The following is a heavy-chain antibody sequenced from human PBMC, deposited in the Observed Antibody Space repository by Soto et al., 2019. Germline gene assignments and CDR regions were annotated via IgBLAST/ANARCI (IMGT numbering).Heavy chain of an antibody. V-gene: IGHV3-53*01. D-gene: IGHD3-22*01. Sequence: GGSLRLSCAASGFTVSSNYMTWVRQAPGKGLEWVSVIYSGGSTYYADSVKGRFTISRDNSKNTLYLQMNSLRAEDTAVYYCARGPNDGGYYDSGGQDAFDIWGQGTRVTVSS. CDR2: IYSGGST. J-gene: IGHJ3*02. CDR3: ARGPNDGGYYDSGGQDAFDI. CDR1: GFTVSSNY.